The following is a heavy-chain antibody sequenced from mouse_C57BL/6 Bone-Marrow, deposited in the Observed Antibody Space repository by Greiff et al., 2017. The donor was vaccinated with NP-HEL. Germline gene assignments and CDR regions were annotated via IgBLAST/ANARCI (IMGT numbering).Heavy chain of an antibody. CDR1: GFTFSSYA. V-gene: IGHV5-9-1*02. CDR2: ISSGGDYI. J-gene: IGHJ4*01. D-gene: IGHD1-1*01. CDR3: TRVHYYGSSLYAMDY. Sequence: EVKLMESGEGLVKPGGSLKLSCAASGFTFSSYAMSWVRQTPEKRLEWVAYISSGGDYIYYADTVKGRFTISRDKARNTLYLQMSSLKSEDTAMYYCTRVHYYGSSLYAMDYWGQGTSVTVSS.